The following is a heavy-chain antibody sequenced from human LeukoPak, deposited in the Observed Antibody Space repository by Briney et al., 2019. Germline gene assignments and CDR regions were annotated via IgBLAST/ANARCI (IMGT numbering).Heavy chain of an antibody. V-gene: IGHV3-30*02. CDR2: IWYDGSNK. CDR3: AKTMSPYYYDSSGF. J-gene: IGHJ4*02. Sequence: PGGSLRLSCAASGFTFSSYGMHWVRQAPGKGLEWVAVIWYDGSNKYYVDSVKGRFTISRDNSKNTLYLQMNSLRAEDTAVYYCAKTMSPYYYDSSGFWGQGTLVTVSS. CDR1: GFTFSSYG. D-gene: IGHD3-22*01.